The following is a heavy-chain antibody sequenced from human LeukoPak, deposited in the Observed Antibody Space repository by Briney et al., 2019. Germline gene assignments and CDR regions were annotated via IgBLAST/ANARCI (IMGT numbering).Heavy chain of an antibody. CDR3: AKGHLWFGELLSDY. J-gene: IGHJ4*02. V-gene: IGHV3-23*01. CDR1: GFTFSSYA. Sequence: GGSLRLSCAASGFTFSSYAMSWVRQAPGKGLEWVSAISGSGGSTYYADSVKGRFTISRDNSKNTLYLQMNSLRAEDTSVYYCAKGHLWFGELLSDYWGQGTLVTVSS. CDR2: ISGSGGST. D-gene: IGHD3-10*01.